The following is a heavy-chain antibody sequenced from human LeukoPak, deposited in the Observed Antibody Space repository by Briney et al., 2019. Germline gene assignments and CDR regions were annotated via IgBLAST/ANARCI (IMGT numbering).Heavy chain of an antibody. Sequence: GGSLRLSCAASGFTFSSYTMNWVRQAPGKGLEWVSSISSSSSYKYYADSVKGRFTMSRDNAKNSLFLQMNSLRADDTAVYYCARDYLTFSGSGSYYRYRGGYAFDIWGQGTMVTVSS. CDR2: ISSSSSYK. J-gene: IGHJ3*02. CDR1: GFTFSSYT. CDR3: ARDYLTFSGSGSYYRYRGGYAFDI. V-gene: IGHV3-21*01. D-gene: IGHD3-10*01.